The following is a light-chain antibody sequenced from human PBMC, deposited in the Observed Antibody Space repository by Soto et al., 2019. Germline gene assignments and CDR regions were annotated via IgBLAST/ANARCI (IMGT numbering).Light chain of an antibody. CDR3: QKHDAVPLT. V-gene: IGKV1-27*01. J-gene: IGKJ4*01. CDR1: QGIANH. Sequence: MPVTQGASSRSASVGDRVNRTCGASQGIANHLAWYQQQKGKVPRLLIDAASTLQSGVPSRFSGSVYKRDFNLPITNLQTEDVATYDCQKHDAVPLTFGGGTQVDIK. CDR2: AAS.